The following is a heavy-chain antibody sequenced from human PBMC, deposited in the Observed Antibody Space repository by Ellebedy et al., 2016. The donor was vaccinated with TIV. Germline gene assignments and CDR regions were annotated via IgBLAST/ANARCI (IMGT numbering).Heavy chain of an antibody. V-gene: IGHV1-18*01. D-gene: IGHD2-2*01. CDR1: GYTFTSYG. J-gene: IGHJ6*02. CDR2: ISAYNGNT. CDR3: ARDIVVVPAAAGYYYGMDV. Sequence: ASVKVSXXASGYTFTSYGISWVRQAPGQGLEWMGWISAYNGNTNYAQKLQGRVTMTTDTSTSTAYMELRSLRSDDTAVYYCARDIVVVPAAAGYYYGMDVWGQGTTVTVSS.